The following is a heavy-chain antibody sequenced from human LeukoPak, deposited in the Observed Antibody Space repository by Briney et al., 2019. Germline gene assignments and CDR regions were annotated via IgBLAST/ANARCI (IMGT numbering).Heavy chain of an antibody. V-gene: IGHV3-23*01. CDR2: IGGSNGIT. CDR3: AKDGGLWVSAHWGDS. D-gene: IGHD7-27*01. CDR1: RFTFNSYA. Sequence: GGSLRLSCAASRFTFNSYAMSWVRQAPGKGLEWVSVIGGSNGITFYVGSVKGRFTISRDNSKDTLYLQMNSLRDEDTAVYYCAKDGGLWVSAHWGDSWGRGTLVTVSS. J-gene: IGHJ4*02.